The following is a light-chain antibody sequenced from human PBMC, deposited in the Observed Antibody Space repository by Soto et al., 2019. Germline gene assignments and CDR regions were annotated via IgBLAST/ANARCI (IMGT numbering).Light chain of an antibody. J-gene: IGKJ1*01. Sequence: DIQMTQSPSTLSASVGDTVTVTCRASQSIGRWLAWYQQKPGKAPKLLIYDASSLESGVPSRFSGSGSGTEFTLTISSLQPDDFATYYCQQYNSYSQFGQGTKVDIK. CDR2: DAS. CDR1: QSIGRW. CDR3: QQYNSYSQ. V-gene: IGKV1-5*01.